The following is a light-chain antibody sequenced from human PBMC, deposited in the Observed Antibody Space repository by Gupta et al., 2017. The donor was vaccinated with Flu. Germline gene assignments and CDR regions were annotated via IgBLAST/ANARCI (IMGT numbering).Light chain of an antibody. CDR3: QHSDSILHFT. CDR2: AAS. V-gene: IGKV1-39*01. J-gene: IGKJ3*01. CDR1: QSISSY. Sequence: DIQMTQSPSSLSASVGDRVTITCRASQSISSYLNWYQQKPGKAPKLLIHAASSWQSGVPSRFSGSGYGTDLTLTISSRQLEDFAAYYCQHSDSILHFTFGHGTKVDIK.